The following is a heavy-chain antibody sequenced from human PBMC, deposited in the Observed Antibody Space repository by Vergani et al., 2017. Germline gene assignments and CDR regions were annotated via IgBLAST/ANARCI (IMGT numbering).Heavy chain of an antibody. CDR2: IWYDGSNK. CDR3: ARASVRVGATSQNDAFDI. Sequence: VQLVESGGGVVQPGRSLRLSCAASGFTFSSYGMHWVRQAPGKGREWVAVIWYDGSNKYYADSVKGRFTISRDNSKNTLYLQMNSLRAEETAVYYCARASVRVGATSQNDAFDIWGQGRMVTVSS. V-gene: IGHV3-33*01. J-gene: IGHJ3*02. CDR1: GFTFSSYG. D-gene: IGHD1-26*01.